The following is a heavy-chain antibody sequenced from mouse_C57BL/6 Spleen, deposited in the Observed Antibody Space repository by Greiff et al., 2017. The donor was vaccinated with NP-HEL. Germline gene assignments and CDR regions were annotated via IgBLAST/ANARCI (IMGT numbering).Heavy chain of an antibody. CDR2: ISYDGSN. V-gene: IGHV3-6*01. CDR1: GYSITSGYY. Sequence: DVKLQESGPGLVKPSQSLSLTCSVTGYSITSGYYWNWIRQFPGNKLEWMGYISYDGSNNYNPSLKNRISITRDTSKNQFFLKLNSVTTEDTATYYCARDQYGSSYYFDYWGQGTTLTVSS. J-gene: IGHJ2*01. D-gene: IGHD1-1*01. CDR3: ARDQYGSSYYFDY.